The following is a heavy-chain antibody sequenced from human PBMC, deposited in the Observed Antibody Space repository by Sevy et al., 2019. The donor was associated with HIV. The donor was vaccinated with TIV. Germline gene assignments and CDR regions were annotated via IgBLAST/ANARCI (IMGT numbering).Heavy chain of an antibody. CDR3: ARHGGLVDRAFDF. CDR1: GVSISSSSYD. J-gene: IGHJ4*02. Sequence: SETLSLTCTVSGVSISSSSYDWGWVRQPPGKGLEWIGSIYYSGSTDYSSSLKSRVIISVDTSKNQFSLKLRSVTAADTAVYYCARHGGLVDRAFDFWGRGTLVTVSS. V-gene: IGHV4-39*01. D-gene: IGHD3-10*01. CDR2: IYYSGST.